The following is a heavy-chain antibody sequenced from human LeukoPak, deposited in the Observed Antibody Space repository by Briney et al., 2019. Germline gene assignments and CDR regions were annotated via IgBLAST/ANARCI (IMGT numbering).Heavy chain of an antibody. V-gene: IGHV1-2*02. Sequence: ASVKVSCKASGYTFSSYDINWVRQATGQGLEWMGWINPNSGGTNYAQKFQGRVTMTRDTSISTAYMELSRLRSDDTAVYYCARGRYSSSPRDYWGQGTLVTVSS. J-gene: IGHJ4*02. CDR3: ARGRYSSSPRDY. CDR2: INPNSGGT. CDR1: GYTFSSYD. D-gene: IGHD6-13*01.